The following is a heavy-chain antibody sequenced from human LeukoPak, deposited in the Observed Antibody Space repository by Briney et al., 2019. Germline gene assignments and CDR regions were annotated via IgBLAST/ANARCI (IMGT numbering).Heavy chain of an antibody. J-gene: IGHJ5*02. V-gene: IGHV3-53*01. D-gene: IGHD1-1*01. Sequence: GGSLRLSCAASGLTVSSNYMSWVRQAPGKGLEWVSVLYAGGSTYYADSVKGRFTISRDNSKNTLYLQMNSLRAEDTAVYYCAKSTIQNWFDPWGQGTLVTVSS. CDR1: GLTVSSNY. CDR3: AKSTIQNWFDP. CDR2: LYAGGST.